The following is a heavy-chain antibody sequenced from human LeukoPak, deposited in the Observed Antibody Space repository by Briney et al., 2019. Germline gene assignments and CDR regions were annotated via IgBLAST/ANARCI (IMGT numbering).Heavy chain of an antibody. CDR1: GFTFSSYG. V-gene: IGHV3-30*18. CDR2: ISYDGSNK. J-gene: IGHJ4*02. D-gene: IGHD6-19*01. Sequence: GGSLRLSCAAYGFTFSSYGMHWVRQAPGKGLEWVAVISYDGSNKYYADSVKGRFTISRDNSKNTLYLQMNSLRAEDTAVYYCAKQQWLGYFDYWGQGTLVTVSS. CDR3: AKQQWLGYFDY.